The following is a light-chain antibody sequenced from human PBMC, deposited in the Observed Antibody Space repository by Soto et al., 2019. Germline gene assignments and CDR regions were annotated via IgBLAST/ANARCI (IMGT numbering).Light chain of an antibody. J-gene: IGLJ3*02. CDR3: SLFASSNTRV. V-gene: IGLV2-8*01. CDR1: SSDVGAYNY. CDR2: EVT. Sequence: QSALTQPPSASGSPGQSVTISCTGTSSDVGAYNYVSWYQQHAGKAPKLVIYEVTKRPSGVPARFSGSKSANTASLTVSGLHAEEEAYYYRSLFASSNTRVFGGGTKLTVL.